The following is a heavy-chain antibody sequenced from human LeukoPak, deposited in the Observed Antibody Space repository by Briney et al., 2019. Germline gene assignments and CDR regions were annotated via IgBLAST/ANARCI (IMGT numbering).Heavy chain of an antibody. CDR3: AKEGLLWFGELLPTTTFDY. Sequence: GGSLRLSCAASGFTFSSYGMHWVRQAPGKGLEWVAVISYDGSNKYYADSVKGRFTISRDNSKNTLYLQMNSLRAEDTAVYYCAKEGLLWFGELLPTTTFDYWGQGTLVTVSS. J-gene: IGHJ4*02. CDR2: ISYDGSNK. V-gene: IGHV3-30*18. D-gene: IGHD3-10*01. CDR1: GFTFSSYG.